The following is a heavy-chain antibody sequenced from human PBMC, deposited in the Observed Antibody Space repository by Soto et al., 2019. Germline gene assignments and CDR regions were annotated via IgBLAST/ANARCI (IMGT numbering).Heavy chain of an antibody. D-gene: IGHD6-19*01. CDR2: ISSNGGST. CDR1: GFTFSSYA. CDR3: ARGRIAVAGTVGISDY. Sequence: QPGGSLRLSCAASGFTFSSYAMHWVRQDPGKGLEYVSAISSNGGSTYYANSVKGRFTISRDNSKNTLYLQMGSLRAEDMAVYYCARGRIAVAGTVGISDYWGQGTLVTVSS. J-gene: IGHJ4*02. V-gene: IGHV3-64*01.